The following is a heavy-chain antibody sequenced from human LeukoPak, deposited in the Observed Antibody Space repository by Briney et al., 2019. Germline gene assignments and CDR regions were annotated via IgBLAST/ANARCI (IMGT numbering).Heavy chain of an antibody. J-gene: IGHJ6*02. V-gene: IGHV1-69*01. CDR2: IIPIFGTA. D-gene: IGHD2-2*01. CDR1: GGTFSSYA. CDR3: ARSTVEPGPYYYGMDV. Sequence: GSSVKVSCKASGGTFSSYAISWVRQAPGQGLEWMGGIIPIFGTANYAQKFQGRVTITADESTSTAYMELSSLRSEDTAVYYCARSTVEPGPYYYGMDVWGQGTTVTVSS.